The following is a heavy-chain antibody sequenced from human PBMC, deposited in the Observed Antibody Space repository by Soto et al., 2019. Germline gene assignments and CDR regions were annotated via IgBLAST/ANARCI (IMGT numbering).Heavy chain of an antibody. CDR1: GGPFSSYA. J-gene: IGHJ3*02. D-gene: IGHD2-21*02. CDR3: ARRVAYCGGDCHSALDI. CDR2: IIPIFGTA. V-gene: IGHV1-69*13. Sequence: SVKVYFKASGGPFSSYAISWVRQAPGQGLEWMGGIIPIFGTANYAQKFQGRVTITADESTSTAYMELSSLRSEDTAVYYCARRVAYCGGDCHSALDIWGQGTLVTVSS.